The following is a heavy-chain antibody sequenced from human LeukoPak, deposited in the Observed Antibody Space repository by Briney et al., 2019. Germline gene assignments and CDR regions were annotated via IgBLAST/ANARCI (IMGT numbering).Heavy chain of an antibody. CDR2: ISGSGGST. CDR3: ARGSTYDFWSGDALDA. V-gene: IGHV3-23*01. Sequence: PGGSLRLSCAASGFTFSSYAMSWVRQAPGKGLEWVSAISGSGGSTYYADSVKGRFTISRDNSKNTLYLQMNSLRAEDTATYYCARGSTYDFWSGDALDAWGQGTMVTVAS. J-gene: IGHJ3*01. CDR1: GFTFSSYA. D-gene: IGHD3-3*01.